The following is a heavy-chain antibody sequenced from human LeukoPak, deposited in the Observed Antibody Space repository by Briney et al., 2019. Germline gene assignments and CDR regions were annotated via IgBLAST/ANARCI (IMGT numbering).Heavy chain of an antibody. J-gene: IGHJ4*02. CDR1: GFTFSSCA. D-gene: IGHD2-2*02. Sequence: GRSLRLSCAASGFTFSSCAMHWVRQAPGKGLEWVAVISYDGSNKYYADSVKGRFTISRDNSKNTLYLQMNSLRAEDTAVYYCARDHTRFYDYWGQGTLVTVSS. CDR3: ARDHTRFYDY. CDR2: ISYDGSNK. V-gene: IGHV3-30-3*01.